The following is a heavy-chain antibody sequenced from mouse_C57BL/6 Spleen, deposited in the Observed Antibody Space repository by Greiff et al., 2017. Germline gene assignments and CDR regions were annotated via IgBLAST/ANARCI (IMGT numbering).Heavy chain of an antibody. D-gene: IGHD1-1*01. CDR3: ARSLVVPYFDY. V-gene: IGHV1-64*01. J-gene: IGHJ2*01. CDR1: GYTFTSSW. CDR2: IHPNSGST. Sequence: QVQLQQPGAELVKPGASVKLSCKASGYTFTSSWMHWVQQRPGQGLEWIGMIHPNSGSTNYNEKFKRKATLTVDKSSSAAYMQLSSLTSEDSAVYYCARSLVVPYFDYWGQGTTLTVSS.